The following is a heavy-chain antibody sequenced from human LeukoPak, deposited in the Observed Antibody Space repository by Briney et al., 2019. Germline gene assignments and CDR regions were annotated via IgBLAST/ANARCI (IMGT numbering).Heavy chain of an antibody. J-gene: IGHJ4*02. CDR1: GYTFTSYY. Sequence: GASVKVSCKASGYTFTSYYIHWVQQAPGQGLEWMGIINPSGGSTSYAQKLQGRVTMTRDTSTRTVYMELSSLRSEDTAVYYCARLPYDSSARGDYWGQGTLVTVSS. D-gene: IGHD3-22*01. CDR2: INPSGGST. V-gene: IGHV1-46*01. CDR3: ARLPYDSSARGDY.